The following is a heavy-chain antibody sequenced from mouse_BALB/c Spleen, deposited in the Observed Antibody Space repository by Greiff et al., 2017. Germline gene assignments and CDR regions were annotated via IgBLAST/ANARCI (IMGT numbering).Heavy chain of an antibody. CDR2: IYPGDGDT. J-gene: IGHJ3*01. CDR3: ARSGEKKLGRAWFAY. Sequence: VQLQQPGAELVKPGASVKLSCKASGYAFSSYWMNWVKQRPGQGLEWIGQIYPGDGDTNYNGKFKGKATLTADKSSSTAYMQLSSLTSEDSAVYFCARSGEKKLGRAWFAYWGQGTLVTVSA. CDR1: GYAFSSYW. D-gene: IGHD4-1*01. V-gene: IGHV1-80*01.